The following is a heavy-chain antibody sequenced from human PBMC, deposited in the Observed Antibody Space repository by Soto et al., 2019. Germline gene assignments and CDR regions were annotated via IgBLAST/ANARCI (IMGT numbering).Heavy chain of an antibody. CDR2: IIPILGIA. CDR3: ARDNGDFYFDY. Sequence: QVQLVQSGAEVKKPGSSVKVSCKASGGTFSSYTISWVRQAPAQGLEWMGRIIPILGIANYAQKFQGRVTITADKSTSTAYMELSSLRSEDTAVYYCARDNGDFYFDYWGQGTLVTVSS. CDR1: GGTFSSYT. J-gene: IGHJ4*02. D-gene: IGHD4-17*01. V-gene: IGHV1-69*08.